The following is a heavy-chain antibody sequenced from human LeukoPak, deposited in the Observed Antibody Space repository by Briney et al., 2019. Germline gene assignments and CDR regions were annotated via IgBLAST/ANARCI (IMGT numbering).Heavy chain of an antibody. CDR3: AKDPNWDRGY. V-gene: IGHV3-23*01. CDR1: GFNFRYYA. Sequence: GGSLRLSCAASGFNFRYYAMTWVRQAPGKGLECVSGISEGADITYYGGSVKGRFTISRDNSKNTLYLQMNSLRAEDTAVYYCAKDPNWDRGYWGQGTLVTVSS. CDR2: ISEGADIT. J-gene: IGHJ4*02. D-gene: IGHD7-27*01.